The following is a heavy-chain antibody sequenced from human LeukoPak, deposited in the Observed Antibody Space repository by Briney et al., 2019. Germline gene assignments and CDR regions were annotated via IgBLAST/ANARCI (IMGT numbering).Heavy chain of an antibody. J-gene: IGHJ5*02. CDR1: GGSFSGYY. CDR2: INHSGST. D-gene: IGHD2-2*01. CDR3: ARGRGLGYCSSTSCLQYNWFDP. Sequence: SETLSLTCAVYGGSFSGYYWSWIRQPPGKGLEWIGEINHSGSTNYNPSLKSRVTISVDTSKNQFSLKLSSVTAADTAVYYCARGRGLGYCSSTSCLQYNWFDPWGQGTLVTVSS. V-gene: IGHV4-34*01.